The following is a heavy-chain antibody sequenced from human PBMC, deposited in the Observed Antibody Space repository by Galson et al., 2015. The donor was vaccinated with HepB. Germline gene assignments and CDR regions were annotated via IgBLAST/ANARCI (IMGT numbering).Heavy chain of an antibody. V-gene: IGHV3-23*01. Sequence: SLRLSCAASGFTFSSYAMSWVRQAPGKGLEWVSAISGSGGSTYYADSVKGRFTISRDNSKNTLYLQMNSLRAEDTAVYYCAKDESLFYYGRVHWYFDLWGRGTLVTVSS. CDR1: GFTFSSYA. CDR2: ISGSGGST. J-gene: IGHJ2*01. CDR3: AKDESLFYYGRVHWYFDL. D-gene: IGHD3-10*01.